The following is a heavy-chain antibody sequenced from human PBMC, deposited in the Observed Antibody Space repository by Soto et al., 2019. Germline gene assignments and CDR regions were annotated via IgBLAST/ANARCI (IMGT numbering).Heavy chain of an antibody. Sequence: ASVKVSCKVSGYTLTELSMHWVRQAPGKGLERMGGFDPEDGETIYAQKIQGRDTMTEDTSTDTAYMELSSLRSEDTVVYYCATYLCRGYCSGGSCYYLGRAFDIWGQGTMVTVSS. CDR2: FDPEDGET. V-gene: IGHV1-24*01. J-gene: IGHJ3*02. CDR1: GYTLTELS. CDR3: ATYLCRGYCSGGSCYYLGRAFDI. D-gene: IGHD2-15*01.